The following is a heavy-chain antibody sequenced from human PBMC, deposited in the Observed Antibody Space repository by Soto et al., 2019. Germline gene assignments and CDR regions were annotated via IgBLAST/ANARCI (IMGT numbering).Heavy chain of an antibody. CDR2: IDPLFGTP. CDR3: AGGSTRTFDY. D-gene: IGHD3-16*01. J-gene: IGHJ4*02. CDR1: GYSFTGYY. V-gene: IGHV1-69*01. Sequence: HEHLVQSGAEVKRPGASLKVSCKASGYSFTGYYIHWVRQAPGQGLEWIGGIDPLFGTPNYAPKFQGRVTITADESTTTGNLDLSGLTSDDTAVYYCAGGSTRTFDYWGQGTLLTVSS.